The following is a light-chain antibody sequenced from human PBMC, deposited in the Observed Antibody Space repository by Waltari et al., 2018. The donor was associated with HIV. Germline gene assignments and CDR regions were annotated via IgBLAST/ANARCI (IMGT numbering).Light chain of an antibody. CDR3: QAWDTAVRV. Sequence: QLVLTQSPSASASLGASVKLTCTLDSGHSRYAIAWHQHQPEKGPRFLLKVNNDGSHVKGEGIPNRFSGASSGAERYLDISSLQSDEEAEYYCQAWDTAVRVFGGGTEVTVL. J-gene: IGLJ2*01. CDR2: VNNDGSH. V-gene: IGLV4-69*02. CDR1: SGHSRYA.